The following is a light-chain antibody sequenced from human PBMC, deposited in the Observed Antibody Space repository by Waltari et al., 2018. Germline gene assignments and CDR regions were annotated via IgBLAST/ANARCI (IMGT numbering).Light chain of an antibody. CDR2: DAS. CDR3: QQYGAARYT. V-gene: IGKV3-11*01. Sequence: EIVLTQSPVTLSLAPGERATLSCWASQSVGSSLAWYQQKPGQAPRLLMYDASNRATGVPARFNGSGSGTDFTLTIISLQSEDSAVYYCQQYGAARYTFGPGTRLDLK. CDR1: QSVGSS. J-gene: IGKJ3*01.